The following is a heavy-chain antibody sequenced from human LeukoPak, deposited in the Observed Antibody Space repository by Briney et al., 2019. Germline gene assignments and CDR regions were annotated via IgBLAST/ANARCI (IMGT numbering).Heavy chain of an antibody. D-gene: IGHD3-22*01. CDR1: GGTFSSYA. CDR2: INPNSGGT. V-gene: IGHV1-2*04. J-gene: IGHJ4*02. CDR3: ARDLRYYYDSTGYVFGY. Sequence: ASVKVSCKASGGTFSSYAISWVRQAPGQGLEWMGWINPNSGGTNYAQKFQGWVAMTRDTSISTAYMELSRLRSDDTAVYYCARDLRYYYDSTGYVFGYWGQGTLVTVSS.